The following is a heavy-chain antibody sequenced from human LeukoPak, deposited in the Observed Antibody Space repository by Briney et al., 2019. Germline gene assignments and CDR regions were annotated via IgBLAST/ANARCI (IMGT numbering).Heavy chain of an antibody. CDR2: ICAYNGNT. CDR1: GYTFTSYG. V-gene: IGHV1-18*01. Sequence: ASVKVSCKASGYTFTSYGISWVRQAPGQGLEWMGWICAYNGNTNYAQKLQGRVTMTTDTSTSTAYMELRSLRSDDTAVYYCARERGVAIDRHDYGDYVWFDPWGQGTLVTVSS. D-gene: IGHD4-17*01. J-gene: IGHJ5*02. CDR3: ARERGVAIDRHDYGDYVWFDP.